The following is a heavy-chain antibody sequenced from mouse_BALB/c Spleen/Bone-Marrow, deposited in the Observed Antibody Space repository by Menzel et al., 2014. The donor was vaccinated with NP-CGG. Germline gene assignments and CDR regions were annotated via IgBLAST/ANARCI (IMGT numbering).Heavy chain of an antibody. V-gene: IGHV1-69*02. CDR1: GYTFTSYW. CDR3: TRPGGYYFDY. CDR2: IYPSDSYT. Sequence: VQLQQSGAELVRPGASVKLSCKASGYTFTSYWINWVKQRPGQGLEWIGNIYPSDSYTNYNQKFKDKATLTVDKSSSTAYMQLSSPTSEDSAVYYCTRPGGYYFDYWGQGTTLTVSS. J-gene: IGHJ2*01.